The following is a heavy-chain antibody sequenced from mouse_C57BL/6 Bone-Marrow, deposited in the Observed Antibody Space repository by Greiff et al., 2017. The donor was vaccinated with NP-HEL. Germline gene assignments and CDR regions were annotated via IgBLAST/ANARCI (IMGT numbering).Heavy chain of an antibody. D-gene: IGHD1-1*01. J-gene: IGHJ1*03. CDR3: ARDVYYGSSLWYFDV. V-gene: IGHV7-1*01. Sequence: VKVVESGGGLVQSGRSLRLSCATSGFTFSDFYMEWVRQAPGKGLEWIAASRNKANDYTTEYSASVKGRFIVSRDTSQSILYLQMNALRAEDTAIYYCARDVYYGSSLWYFDVWGTGTTVTVSS. CDR2: SRNKANDYTT. CDR1: GFTFSDFY.